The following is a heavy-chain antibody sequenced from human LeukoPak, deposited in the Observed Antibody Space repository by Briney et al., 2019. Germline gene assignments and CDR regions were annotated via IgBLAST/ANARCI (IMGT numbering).Heavy chain of an antibody. Sequence: AQSLRLSCVASGFTFTSYSISWVRQAARKLLEWDAFIRGSGKTYYADYVKGRFTISRDNSKSTLYLQMKSLRAEDTAIYYCAKVGGSDLGEPWDCWGQGTLVTVSS. V-gene: IGHV3-23*01. CDR1: GFTFTSYS. CDR3: AKVGGSDLGEPWDC. J-gene: IGHJ4*02. D-gene: IGHD1-26*01. CDR2: IRGSGKT.